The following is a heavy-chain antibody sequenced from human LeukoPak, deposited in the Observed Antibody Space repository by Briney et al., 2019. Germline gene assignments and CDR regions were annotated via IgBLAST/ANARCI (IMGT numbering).Heavy chain of an antibody. Sequence: SETLSLTCTVSGGSISSSSYYWGWIRQPPGKGLEWIGSIYYSGSTYYNPSLKSRATISVDTSKNQFSLKLSSVTAADTAVYYCASAVENYYYYYYMDVWGKGTTVTVSS. D-gene: IGHD5-24*01. CDR2: IYYSGST. CDR1: GGSISSSSYY. CDR3: ASAVENYYYYYYMDV. V-gene: IGHV4-39*01. J-gene: IGHJ6*03.